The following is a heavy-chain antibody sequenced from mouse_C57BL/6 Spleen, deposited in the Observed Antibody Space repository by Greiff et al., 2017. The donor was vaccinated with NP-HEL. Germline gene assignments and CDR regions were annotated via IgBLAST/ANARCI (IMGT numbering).Heavy chain of an antibody. CDR2: IDPEDGEN. J-gene: IGHJ1*03. CDR3: ARRGNYYGTVDV. Sequence: VQLKQSGAELVKPGASVKLSCTASGFNIKDYYMHWVKQRTEQGLEWIGRIDPEDGENKYAPKFPGKATITADTSSNTAYLQLSSLTSEDTAVYYCARRGNYYGTVDVWGTGTTVTVSS. CDR1: GFNIKDYY. V-gene: IGHV14-2*01. D-gene: IGHD1-1*01.